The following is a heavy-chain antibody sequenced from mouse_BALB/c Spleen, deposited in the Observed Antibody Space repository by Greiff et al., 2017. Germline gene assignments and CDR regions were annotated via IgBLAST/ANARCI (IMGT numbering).Heavy chain of an antibody. CDR1: GYTFTDYN. Sequence: VQLKESGPELVKPGASVKISCKASGYTFTDYNMHWVKQSHGKSLEWIGYIYPYNGGTGYNQKFKSKATLTVDNSSSTAYMELRSLTSEDSAVYYCARGSYYGNYYAMDYWGQGTSVTVSS. J-gene: IGHJ4*01. CDR3: ARGSYYGNYYAMDY. CDR2: IYPYNGGT. D-gene: IGHD2-10*01. V-gene: IGHV1S29*02.